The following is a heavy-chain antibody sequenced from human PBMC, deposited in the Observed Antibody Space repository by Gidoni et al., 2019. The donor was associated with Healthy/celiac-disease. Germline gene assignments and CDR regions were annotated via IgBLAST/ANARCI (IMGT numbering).Heavy chain of an antibody. CDR3: ARDPSKQWLVTYNWFDP. Sequence: QVQLVQSGAEVKKPGASVKVSCKATGYTFTGYYMHWVRQAPGQGLEGMGRINPNSGGTNYARKFQGRVTMTRDTSISTAYMKLSRLRSDDTAVYYCARDPSKQWLVTYNWFDPWGQGTLVTVSS. J-gene: IGHJ5*02. CDR2: INPNSGGT. D-gene: IGHD6-19*01. V-gene: IGHV1-2*06. CDR1: GYTFTGYY.